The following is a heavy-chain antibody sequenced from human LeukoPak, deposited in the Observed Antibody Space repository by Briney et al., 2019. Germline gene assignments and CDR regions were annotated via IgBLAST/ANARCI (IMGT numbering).Heavy chain of an antibody. CDR1: GFTFSSYG. CDR2: ISYDGSKK. D-gene: IGHD3-22*01. Sequence: GGSLRLSCAASGFTFSSYGMHWVRRAPGKGLEWVAVISYDGSKKYYADSVKGRFTISRDNSKNTLYLQMNSLRAEDTAVYYCAKAPAAYYYDSSGYFDSWGQGALVTVSS. J-gene: IGHJ4*02. CDR3: AKAPAAYYYDSSGYFDS. V-gene: IGHV3-30*18.